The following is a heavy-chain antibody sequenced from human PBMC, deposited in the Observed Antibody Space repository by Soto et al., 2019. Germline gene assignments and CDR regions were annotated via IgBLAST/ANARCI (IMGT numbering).Heavy chain of an antibody. D-gene: IGHD3-3*01. J-gene: IGHJ4*02. Sequence: PGGSLRLSCAASGFTFSSYEMNWVRQAPGKGLEWVSYISSSGSTIYYADSVKGRFTISRDNAKNSLYLQMNSLRAEDTAVYYCARYFWSGYYYFDYWGRGTLVTVSS. CDR2: ISSSGSTI. CDR3: ARYFWSGYYYFDY. V-gene: IGHV3-48*03. CDR1: GFTFSSYE.